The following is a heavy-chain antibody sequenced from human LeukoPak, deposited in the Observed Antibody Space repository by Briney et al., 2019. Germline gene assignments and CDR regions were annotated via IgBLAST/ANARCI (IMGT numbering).Heavy chain of an antibody. V-gene: IGHV3-66*01. CDR1: GFSFSSYW. Sequence: GGSLRLSCAASGFSFSSYWMHWVRQAPGKGLEWVSVIYSGGSTYYADSVKGRFTISRDNSKNTLYLQMNSLRAEDTAVYYCARNKVATGLLDYYYYGMDVWGQGTTVTVSS. CDR2: IYSGGST. CDR3: ARNKVATGLLDYYYYGMDV. D-gene: IGHD1-26*01. J-gene: IGHJ6*02.